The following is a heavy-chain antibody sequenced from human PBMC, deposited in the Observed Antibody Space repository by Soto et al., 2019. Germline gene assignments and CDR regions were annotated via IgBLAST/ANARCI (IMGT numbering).Heavy chain of an antibody. D-gene: IGHD3-16*01. CDR1: GYTFTTYG. CDR2: ISGYNGHT. Sequence: GASVKVSCKASGYTFTTYGISWVRQAPGQGLEWMGWISGYNGHTKYAQKFQGRVTITTDTSTSTVYIDLRSLRSDDTAVYYCAREGEMPYYYYGLDVWGQGTTVTVSS. J-gene: IGHJ6*02. V-gene: IGHV1-18*01. CDR3: AREGEMPYYYYGLDV.